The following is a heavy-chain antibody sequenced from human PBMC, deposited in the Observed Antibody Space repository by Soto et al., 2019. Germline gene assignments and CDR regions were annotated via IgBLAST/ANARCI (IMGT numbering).Heavy chain of an antibody. Sequence: EVQLVESGGGLVKPGGSLRLSCAASGFTFSSYSMNWVRQAPGKGLEWVSLISSSSSYIYYADSVKGRFTISRDNAKNSLYLKMDSLRAEDTAVYYCTRTGRWKELDYWGQGTLVTVSS. CDR1: GFTFSSYS. J-gene: IGHJ4*02. CDR3: TRTGRWKELDY. V-gene: IGHV3-21*01. CDR2: ISSSSSYI. D-gene: IGHD1-1*01.